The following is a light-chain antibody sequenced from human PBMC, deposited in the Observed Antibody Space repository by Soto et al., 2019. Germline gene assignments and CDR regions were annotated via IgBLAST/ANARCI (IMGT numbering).Light chain of an antibody. CDR2: EVS. CDR1: SSDVGGYNY. J-gene: IGLJ3*02. CDR3: SSYTGTSTLV. V-gene: IGLV2-14*01. Sequence: QSALSQPASVSGSPGQSITISCAGTSSDVGGYNYVSWYQQHPGKAPKLMISEVSNRPSGVSNRFSGSKSGNTASLTISGLQAEDEADYYCSSYTGTSTLVFGGGTKSPS.